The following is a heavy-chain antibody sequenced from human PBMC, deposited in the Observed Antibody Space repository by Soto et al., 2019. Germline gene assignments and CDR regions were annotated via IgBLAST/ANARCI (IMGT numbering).Heavy chain of an antibody. V-gene: IGHV1-3*01. CDR1: GYTFTSYA. J-gene: IGHJ4*02. D-gene: IGHD1-26*01. CDR3: ARDLNSGSYYFDY. Sequence: ASVEVSCKASGYTFTSYAMHWVRQAPGQRLEWMGWINAGNGNTKYSQKFQGRVTITRDTSASTAYMELSSLRSEDTAVYYCARDLNSGSYYFDYWGQGTLVTSPQ. CDR2: INAGNGNT.